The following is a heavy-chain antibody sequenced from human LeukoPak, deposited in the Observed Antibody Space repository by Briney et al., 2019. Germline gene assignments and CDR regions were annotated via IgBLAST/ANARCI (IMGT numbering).Heavy chain of an antibody. CDR2: IDSNGGGA. D-gene: IGHD5-18*01. V-gene: IGHV3-74*03. CDR3: TRPYSYGFWGAFDI. J-gene: IGHJ3*02. CDR1: GFTFNIYW. Sequence: GGSLRLSCATSGFTFNIYWMQWVRQVPGKGLVWVSRIDSNGGGATYADSVKGRFTTSRDNAKNTLYLQMNSLRGEDTAVYYCTRPYSYGFWGAFDIWGQGTMVTVSS.